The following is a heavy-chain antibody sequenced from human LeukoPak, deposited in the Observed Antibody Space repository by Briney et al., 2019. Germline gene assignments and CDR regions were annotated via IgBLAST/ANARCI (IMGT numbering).Heavy chain of an antibody. J-gene: IGHJ5*02. Sequence: ASVKASCKASGYSFTDYYIHWARQAPGQGLEWMGWINPNRGGTSYAQKFQGRVTMTRDTSITTAYMELSSLRSDDTAMYYCARDTCDGVSCYNWFDPWGQGTLVTVSS. CDR3: ARDTCDGVSCYNWFDP. CDR2: INPNRGGT. V-gene: IGHV1-2*02. D-gene: IGHD4-17*01. CDR1: GYSFTDYY.